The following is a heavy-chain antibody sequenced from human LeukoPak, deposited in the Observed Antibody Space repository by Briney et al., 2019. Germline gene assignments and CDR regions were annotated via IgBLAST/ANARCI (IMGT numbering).Heavy chain of an antibody. V-gene: IGHV3-21*01. D-gene: IGHD1-26*01. CDR2: ISSSSSYI. CDR1: GVTFSSYS. J-gene: IGHJ3*02. Sequence: GGSLRLSCAASGVTFSSYSMNWVRQAPGKGLEWVSSISSSSSYIYYADSVKGRFTISREHAKTSLYLQMTRLRAEDTAVYYCARVSWEVSDAFDTWGQGTMVTVSS. CDR3: ARVSWEVSDAFDT.